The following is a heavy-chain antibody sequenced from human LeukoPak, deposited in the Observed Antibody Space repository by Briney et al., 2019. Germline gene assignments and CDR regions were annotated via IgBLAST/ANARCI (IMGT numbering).Heavy chain of an antibody. D-gene: IGHD1-7*01. CDR1: GFTFSSYW. CDR3: ASEGNYSLSFDP. Sequence: GGSLRLSCAASGFTFSSYWMSWVRQAPGKGLEWVANIKQDGSAKYYVDSVKGRFTISRDNAKNSLYLQMNSLRAEDTAVYYCASEGNYSLSFDPWGQGTLVTVSS. CDR2: IKQDGSAK. V-gene: IGHV3-7*01. J-gene: IGHJ5*02.